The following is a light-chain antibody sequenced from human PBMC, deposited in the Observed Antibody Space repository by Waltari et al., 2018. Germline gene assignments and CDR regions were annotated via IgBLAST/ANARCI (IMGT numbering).Light chain of an antibody. Sequence: QSALTQPASVSGSPGQSITISCTGLRSDLGSYHLVSWFQQHPDKAPKLLIYEVSNRPTGFSAGLPGSASGNTAYLTISGLQAEDEADYYCCSSPESSTSWVFGGGTKLTVL. CDR1: RSDLGSYHL. V-gene: IGLV2-23*02. CDR3: CSSPESSTSWV. J-gene: IGLJ3*02. CDR2: EVS.